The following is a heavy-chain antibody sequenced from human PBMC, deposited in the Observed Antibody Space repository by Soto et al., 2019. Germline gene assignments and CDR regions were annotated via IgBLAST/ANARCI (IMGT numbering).Heavy chain of an antibody. V-gene: IGHV4-39*01. CDR1: GGSISSSSYY. J-gene: IGHJ3*02. CDR3: ARRRSSSWYHDAFDI. Sequence: SETLSLTCTVSGGSISSSSYYWGWIRQPPGKGLEWIGSIYYSGSTYYNPSLKNRVTISVDTSKNQFSLKLSSVTAADTAVFYCARRRSSSWYHDAFDIWGQGTMVTVSS. D-gene: IGHD6-13*01. CDR2: IYYSGST.